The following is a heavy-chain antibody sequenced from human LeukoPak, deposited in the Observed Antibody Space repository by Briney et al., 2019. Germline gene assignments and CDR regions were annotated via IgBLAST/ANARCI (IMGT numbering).Heavy chain of an antibody. J-gene: IGHJ4*02. V-gene: IGHV1-46*01. D-gene: IGHD1-1*01. CDR1: GYTFTSYY. CDR3: ARLPLAGTTPFDY. CDR2: INPSGGST. Sequence: ASVRVSCKASGYTFTSYYMHWVRQAPGQGLEWMGIINPSGGSTSYAQKFPGRVTMTRDTSTSTVYMELSSLRSEDTAVYYCARLPLAGTTPFDYWGQGTLVTVSS.